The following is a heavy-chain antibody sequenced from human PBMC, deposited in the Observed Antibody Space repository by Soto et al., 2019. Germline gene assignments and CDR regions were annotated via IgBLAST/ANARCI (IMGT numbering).Heavy chain of an antibody. Sequence: SVKVSCKASGGTFSSYAISWVRQAPGEGLEWMGGIIPIFGTANYAQKFQGRVTITADKSTSTAYMELSSLRSEDTAVYYCARDVGWSGYYGLYYGMDVWGQGTTVTVSS. CDR3: ARDVGWSGYYGLYYGMDV. CDR1: GGTFSSYA. V-gene: IGHV1-69*06. J-gene: IGHJ6*02. CDR2: IIPIFGTA. D-gene: IGHD3-3*01.